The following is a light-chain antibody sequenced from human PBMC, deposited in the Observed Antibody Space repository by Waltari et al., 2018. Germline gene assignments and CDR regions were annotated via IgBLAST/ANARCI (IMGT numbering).Light chain of an antibody. CDR3: QQYNNWPPYT. CDR1: QSVSSN. Sequence: EIVMTQSLATMSVSPGERANISCRASQSVSSNLAWYQQKPGQAPRLLIYGASTRATGIPARFSGSGSGTEFTLTISSLQSEDFAVYYCQQYNNWPPYTFGQGTKLEIK. V-gene: IGKV3-15*01. CDR2: GAS. J-gene: IGKJ2*01.